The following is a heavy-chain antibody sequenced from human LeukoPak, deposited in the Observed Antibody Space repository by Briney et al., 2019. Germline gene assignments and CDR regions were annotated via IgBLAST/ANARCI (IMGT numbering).Heavy chain of an antibody. D-gene: IGHD1-26*01. CDR2: ISYDGSNK. J-gene: IGHJ4*02. V-gene: IGHV3-30-3*01. Sequence: GGSLRLSCAASGFTVSSNYMSWVRQAPGKGLEWVAVISYDGSNKYYADSVKGRFTISRDNSKNTLYLQMNSLRAEDTAVYYCARAEVGAVDYWGQGTLVTVSS. CDR3: ARAEVGAVDY. CDR1: GFTVSSNY.